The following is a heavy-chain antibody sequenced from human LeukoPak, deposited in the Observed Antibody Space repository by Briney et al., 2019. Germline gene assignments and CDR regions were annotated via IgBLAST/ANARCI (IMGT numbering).Heavy chain of an antibody. D-gene: IGHD3-3*01. CDR1: GFTFNSYA. CDR2: ISSNGGST. CDR3: ARASDDFWIGPFDY. Sequence: GGSLRLSCAASGFTFNSYAMHWVRQAPGKGLEYVSAISSNGGSTYYANSVKGRFTISRDNSKNTLYLQMDSLRAEDMAVYYGARASDDFWIGPFDYWGQGTLVTVSS. J-gene: IGHJ4*02. V-gene: IGHV3-64*01.